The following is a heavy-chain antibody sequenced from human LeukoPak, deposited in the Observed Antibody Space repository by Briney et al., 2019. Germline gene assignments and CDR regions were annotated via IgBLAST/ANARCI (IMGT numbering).Heavy chain of an antibody. V-gene: IGHV3-21*06. D-gene: IGHD3-10*01. J-gene: IGHJ6*04. CDR3: ARNYGSGSYLDYYYGMDV. Sequence: GGSLRLSCAASGFTFSSYSMNWVRQAPGKGLEWVSSISSSSYIYYADSVKGRFTISRDNAKNSLYLQMNSLRAEDTAVYYCARNYGSGSYLDYYYGMDVWGKGTTVTVSS. CDR2: ISSSSYI. CDR1: GFTFSSYS.